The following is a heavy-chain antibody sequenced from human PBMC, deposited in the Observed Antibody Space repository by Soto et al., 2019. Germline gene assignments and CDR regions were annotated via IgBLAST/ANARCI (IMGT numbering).Heavy chain of an antibody. Sequence: GGSLRLSCAASGFTFSSYSMNWVRQAPGKGLEWVAYISSTSFTIYYVDSVKGRFTISRDNAKNSLHLQMNSLRAEDTAVYYCATEGSGGPDRWGQGILVTVSS. D-gene: IGHD2-15*01. CDR1: GFTFSSYS. J-gene: IGHJ5*02. V-gene: IGHV3-48*01. CDR2: ISSTSFTI. CDR3: ATEGSGGPDR.